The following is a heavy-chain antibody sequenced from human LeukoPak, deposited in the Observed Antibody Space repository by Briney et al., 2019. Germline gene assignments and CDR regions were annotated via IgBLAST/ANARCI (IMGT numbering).Heavy chain of an antibody. Sequence: ASVKVSCTASGYTFTGYYMHWVRQAPGQGLEWMGWINPNSGGTNYAQKFQGRVTMTRDTSISTAYMELSRLRSDDTAVYYCVLGSGYCSSTSCHIGWFDPWGQGTLVTVSS. CDR1: GYTFTGYY. CDR3: VLGSGYCSSTSCHIGWFDP. D-gene: IGHD2-2*03. CDR2: INPNSGGT. J-gene: IGHJ5*02. V-gene: IGHV1-2*02.